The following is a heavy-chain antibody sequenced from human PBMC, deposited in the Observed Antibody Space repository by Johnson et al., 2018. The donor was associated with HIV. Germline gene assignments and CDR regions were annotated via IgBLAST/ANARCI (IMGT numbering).Heavy chain of an antibody. D-gene: IGHD6-6*01. J-gene: IGHJ3*02. CDR1: GFSFSSYG. CDR2: ILYDGNNK. CDR3: ARDRAPVYSSSSSPFDAFDI. Sequence: QVQLVESGGGVVQPGGSLRLSCAASGFSFSSYGIHWVSQAPGKGLEWVAVILYDGNNKYYADSVKGRFTISRDNSKNTLYLQMNSLRADDTAVYYCARDRAPVYSSSSSPFDAFDIWGQGTMVTVSS. V-gene: IGHV3-30*19.